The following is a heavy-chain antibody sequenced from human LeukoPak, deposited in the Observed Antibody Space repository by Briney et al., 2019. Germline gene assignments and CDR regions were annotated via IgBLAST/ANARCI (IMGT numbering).Heavy chain of an antibody. CDR3: ARLLSWLAYFDY. J-gene: IGHJ4*02. D-gene: IGHD6-19*01. Sequence: SETLSLTCTVSGGSISSSSYYWGWIRQPPGKGLEWIGSISYSGSTYYNPSLRSRVTISVDMSKNQFSLKLSSVIAADTAVYYCARLLSWLAYFDYWGQGTLVTVSS. V-gene: IGHV4-39*01. CDR2: ISYSGST. CDR1: GGSISSSSYY.